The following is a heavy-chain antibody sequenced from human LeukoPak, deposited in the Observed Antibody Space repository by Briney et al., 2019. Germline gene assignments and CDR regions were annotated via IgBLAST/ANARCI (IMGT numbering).Heavy chain of an antibody. Sequence: GGSLRLSCAASGFTFSSYGMHWVRQAAGKGLEWVAFIRFDGSNKYYGDFVKGRFTISRDNSKNTLYLQMNSLRPEDTAIYYCTKEATSPTYYYYYYYMDDWGKGTTITVSS. D-gene: IGHD2/OR15-2a*01. CDR2: IRFDGSNK. V-gene: IGHV3-30*02. CDR3: TKEATSPTYYYYYYYMDD. CDR1: GFTFSSYG. J-gene: IGHJ6*03.